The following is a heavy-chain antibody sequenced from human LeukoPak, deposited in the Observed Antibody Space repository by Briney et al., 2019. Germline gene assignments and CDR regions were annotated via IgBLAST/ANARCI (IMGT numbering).Heavy chain of an antibody. J-gene: IGHJ4*02. CDR2: VNHSGST. Sequence: SETLSLTCAVYGGSFSGYYWGWIRQPPGKGLEWIGEVNHSGSTNYNPSLKSRVTISVDTSKNQFSLKLSSVTAADTAVYYCARTQSFYYVSGSPGLIDYWGQGTLVTVSS. CDR1: GGSFSGYY. V-gene: IGHV4-34*01. D-gene: IGHD3-10*01. CDR3: ARTQSFYYVSGSPGLIDY.